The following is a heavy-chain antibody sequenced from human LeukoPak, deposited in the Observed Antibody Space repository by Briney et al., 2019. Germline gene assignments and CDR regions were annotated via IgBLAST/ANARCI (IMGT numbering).Heavy chain of an antibody. CDR3: ARPGDGYNLGY. J-gene: IGHJ4*02. CDR1: GASISSSRYY. D-gene: IGHD5-24*01. CDR2: IFHSGST. Sequence: SETLSLTCTVSGASISSSRYYWGWIRQPPGKGLEWIGNIFHSGSTYYNPSLQSRVTISVDTSKNQFSLRLSSVTAADTAVYYCARPGDGYNLGYWGQGTLVTVSS. V-gene: IGHV4-39*01.